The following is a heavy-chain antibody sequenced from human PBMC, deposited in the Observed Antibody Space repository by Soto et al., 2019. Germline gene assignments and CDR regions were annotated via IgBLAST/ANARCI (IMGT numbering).Heavy chain of an antibody. J-gene: IGHJ4*02. V-gene: IGHV1-46*01. Sequence: GASVKVSCKASGDTFTKCHIHWVRQAPGQGLEWMGMIDPSGGVTRDAQRFQGRITMTSDTSTSSVYRDVRVRTSEDTAVYYCARVLLAKDNNQTIRSYFAHRGRGTPVPVSP. D-gene: IGHD2-21*01. CDR1: GDTFTKCH. CDR3: ARVLLAKDNNQTIRSYFAH. CDR2: IDPSGGVT.